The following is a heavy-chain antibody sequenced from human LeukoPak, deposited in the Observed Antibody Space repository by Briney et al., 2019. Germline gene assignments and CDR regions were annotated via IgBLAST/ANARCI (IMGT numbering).Heavy chain of an antibody. D-gene: IGHD4-17*01. V-gene: IGHV3-7*01. CDR1: GFTFSSYW. CDR3: AREGHDYGDYPLGY. Sequence: GGSLRLSCAASGFTFSSYWMSWARQAPGKGLEWVANIKQDGSEKYYVGSVKGRFTISRDNAKNSLYLQMNSLRAEDTAVYYCAREGHDYGDYPLGYWGQGTLVTVSS. CDR2: IKQDGSEK. J-gene: IGHJ4*02.